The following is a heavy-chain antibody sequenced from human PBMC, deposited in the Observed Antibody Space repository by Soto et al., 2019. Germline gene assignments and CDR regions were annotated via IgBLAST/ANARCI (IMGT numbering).Heavy chain of an antibody. CDR1: GGSISTYY. D-gene: IGHD1-26*01. J-gene: IGHJ5*02. CDR3: ARDVVGATGNWFDP. Sequence: PSETLSLTSTVSGGSISTYYWSWIRQPPGKGLEWIGHILNTGRTEYNASLKSRVTISVDPSKNQFSLKLSSVTAADTAVYYCARDVVGATGNWFDPWGQGTLVTVSS. V-gene: IGHV4-59*01. CDR2: ILNTGRT.